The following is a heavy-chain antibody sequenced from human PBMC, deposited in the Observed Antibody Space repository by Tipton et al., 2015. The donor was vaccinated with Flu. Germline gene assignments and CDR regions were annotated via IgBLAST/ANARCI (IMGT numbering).Heavy chain of an antibody. CDR1: GYSFTSYW. CDR2: IYPGDSDT. Sequence: QLVQSGAEVKKPGESLKISCKGSGYSFTSYWIGWVRQMPGKGLEWMGIIYPGDSDTRYSPSFQGQVTISADKSISTAYLQWSSLKASNPATYYCARQGYCSGGCCYSYNYYNMDVWGQGTTVTVSS. V-gene: IGHV5-51*01. D-gene: IGHD2-15*01. J-gene: IGHJ6*02. CDR3: ARQGYCSGGCCYSYNYYNMDV.